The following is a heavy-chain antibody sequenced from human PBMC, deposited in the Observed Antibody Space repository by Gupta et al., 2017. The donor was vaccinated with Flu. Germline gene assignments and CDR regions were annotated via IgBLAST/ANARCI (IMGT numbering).Heavy chain of an antibody. Sequence: QMQLQESGPRLVKPSQTLSLPCSVSGGSINVFSFFWAWIRQVPGKGLEWIGYVHSSGNTYYNPSLRSRLMMSIDTAKNEFSLEMTSLTAADTAMYYCARRGTYYFDFWGQGALGTVSS. D-gene: IGHD1-7*01. CDR3: ARRGTYYFDF. V-gene: IGHV4-31*03. CDR2: VHSSGNT. J-gene: IGHJ4*02. CDR1: GGSINVFSFF.